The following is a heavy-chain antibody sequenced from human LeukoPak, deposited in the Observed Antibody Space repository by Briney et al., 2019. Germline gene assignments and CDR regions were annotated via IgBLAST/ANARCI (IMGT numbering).Heavy chain of an antibody. Sequence: PSETLSLTCTVSGGSISSYYWSWIRQPPGKGLEWIGYIYYSGSTNYNPSLKSRVTISVDKSKNQCSLKLNSVPVADTAVYHCARSAQFSSTSFDYWGQGALVTVSS. V-gene: IGHV4-59*01. CDR1: GGSISSYY. D-gene: IGHD6-13*01. CDR3: ARSAQFSSTSFDY. J-gene: IGHJ4*02. CDR2: IYYSGST.